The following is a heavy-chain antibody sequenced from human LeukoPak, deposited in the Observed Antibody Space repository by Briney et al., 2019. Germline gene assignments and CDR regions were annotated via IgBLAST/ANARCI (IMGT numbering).Heavy chain of an antibody. Sequence: SETLSLTCAVYGGSFSGYYWSWIRQPPGKGLEWIGEINHSGSTNYNPSLKSRVTISVDTSKNQFSLKLSSVTAADTAVYYCARDDYGDYALNWGQGTLVTVSP. J-gene: IGHJ4*02. D-gene: IGHD4-17*01. CDR1: GGSFSGYY. CDR3: ARDDYGDYALN. CDR2: INHSGST. V-gene: IGHV4-34*01.